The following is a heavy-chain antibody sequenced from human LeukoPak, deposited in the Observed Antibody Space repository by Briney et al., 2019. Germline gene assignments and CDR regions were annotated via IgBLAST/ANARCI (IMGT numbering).Heavy chain of an antibody. V-gene: IGHV4-59*12. J-gene: IGHJ5*02. CDR3: ARDYHPYCSSTSCYFT. Sequence: SETLSLTCTVSGGSINNYYWSWIRQPPGKGLEWIGYIYHSGSTYYNPSLKSRVTISVDRSKNQFSLKLSSVTAADTAVYYCARDYHPYCSSTSCYFTWGQGTLVTVSS. D-gene: IGHD2-2*01. CDR2: IYHSGST. CDR1: GGSINNYY.